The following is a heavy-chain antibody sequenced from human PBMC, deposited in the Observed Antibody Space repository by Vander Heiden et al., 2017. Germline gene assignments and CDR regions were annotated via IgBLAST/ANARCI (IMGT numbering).Heavy chain of an antibody. CDR3: AKNYDFWSGSPDY. CDR1: GFTFSSYA. CDR2: ISGRGGST. J-gene: IGHJ4*02. Sequence: DVQLLESGGGLVQPGGSLRLSCAASGFTFSSYAMSWVRQAPGKGLEWLSAISGRGGSTYYADSVKGRFTISRDNSKNTLYLQMNSLRADDTALYYCAKNYDFWSGSPDYWGQGTLVTVSS. V-gene: IGHV3-23*01. D-gene: IGHD3-3*01.